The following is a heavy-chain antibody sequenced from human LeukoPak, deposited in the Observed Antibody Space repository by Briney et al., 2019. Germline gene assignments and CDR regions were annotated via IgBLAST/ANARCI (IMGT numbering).Heavy chain of an antibody. CDR3: VREYYYDFPQ. CDR1: GFTFSDHY. V-gene: IGHV3-72*01. D-gene: IGHD3-3*01. J-gene: IGHJ4*02. Sequence: GGSLRLSCAASGFTFSDHYMDWVRQAPGKGLEWVGRSRAKIDSYTTEYAASVKGRFTISRDESENTLYLHMNSLKTEDTAVYYCVREYYYDFPQWGQGTLVTISS. CDR2: SRAKIDSYTT.